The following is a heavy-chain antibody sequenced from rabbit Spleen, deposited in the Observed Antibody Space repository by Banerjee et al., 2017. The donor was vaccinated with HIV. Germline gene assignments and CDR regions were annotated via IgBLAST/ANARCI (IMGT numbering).Heavy chain of an antibody. CDR1: GIDFGSTYY. J-gene: IGHJ6*01. Sequence: QQQLEESGGGLVKPGGTLTLTCKASGIDFGSTYYMCWVRQAPGKGPEWIGYINTGAGITSYASWAQGRFTISKTSSTTVTLQMTGLTAADTATYFCARDTGSSFSSYGMDLWGQGTLVTVS. D-gene: IGHD8-1*01. V-gene: IGHV1S45*01. CDR3: ARDTGSSFSSYGMDL. CDR2: INTGAGIT.